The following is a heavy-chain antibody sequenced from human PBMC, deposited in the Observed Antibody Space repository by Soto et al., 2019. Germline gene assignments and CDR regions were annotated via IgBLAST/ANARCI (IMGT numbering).Heavy chain of an antibody. CDR1: GFTFRSYS. Sequence: PGGSLRLSCAASGFTFRSYSMNWVRQAPGKGLEWVSYISSSNRTINYADSVKGRFIISRDNAKNSLYLQMHSLRDEDTAVYYCARGPNYYDSSAYYPVWGQGTTVTVSS. D-gene: IGHD3-22*01. V-gene: IGHV3-48*02. J-gene: IGHJ6*02. CDR3: ARGPNYYDSSAYYPV. CDR2: ISSSNRTI.